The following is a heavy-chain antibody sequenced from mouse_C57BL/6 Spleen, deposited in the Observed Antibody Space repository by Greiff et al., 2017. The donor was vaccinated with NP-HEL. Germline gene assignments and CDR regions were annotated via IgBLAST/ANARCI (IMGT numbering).Heavy chain of an antibody. V-gene: IGHV1-82*01. D-gene: IGHD2-1*01. Sequence: VQLQQSGPELVKPGASVKISCKASGYAFSSSWMNWVKQRPGKGLEWIGRIYPGDGATNYNGKFKGKATLTADKSSSTAYMQLSSLTSEDSAVYFCARDHYGNYFDYWGQGTTLTVSS. CDR1: GYAFSSSW. J-gene: IGHJ2*01. CDR2: IYPGDGAT. CDR3: ARDHYGNYFDY.